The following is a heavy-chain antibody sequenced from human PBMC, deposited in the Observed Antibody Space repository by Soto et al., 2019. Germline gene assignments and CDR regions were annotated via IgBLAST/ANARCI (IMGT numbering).Heavy chain of an antibody. CDR3: VRDQLERLSGYYYGMGV. D-gene: IGHD1-1*01. CDR2: ISVAGNTK. V-gene: IGHV3-30-3*01. Sequence: RGVRPAPAKKMVVGAVISVAGNTKYYADSVKGRFIISRDNSKNRDNSNLYLQINSLRVEDTAVYYCVRDQLERLSGYYYGMGVWAQGTTGTGYS. J-gene: IGHJ6*01.